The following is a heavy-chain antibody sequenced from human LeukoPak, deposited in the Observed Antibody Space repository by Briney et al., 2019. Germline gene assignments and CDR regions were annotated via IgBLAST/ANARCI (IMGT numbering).Heavy chain of an antibody. CDR3: ARGDIVVVPAAMLGY. D-gene: IGHD2-2*01. J-gene: IGHJ4*02. V-gene: IGHV1-2*02. Sequence: ASVKVSCKASGYTFTGYYMHWVRQAPGQGPEWMGWINPNSGGTNYAQKFQGRVTMTRDTSISTAYMELSRLRSDDTAVYYCARGDIVVVPAAMLGYWGQGTLVTVSS. CDR2: INPNSGGT. CDR1: GYTFTGYY.